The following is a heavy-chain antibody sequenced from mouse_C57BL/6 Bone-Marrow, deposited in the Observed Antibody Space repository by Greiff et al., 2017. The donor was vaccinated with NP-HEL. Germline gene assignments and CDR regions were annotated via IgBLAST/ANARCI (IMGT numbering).Heavy chain of an antibody. D-gene: IGHD1-1*01. CDR2: ISSGGSYT. CDR3: ARRFYYGSIYAMDY. V-gene: IGHV5-6*02. J-gene: IGHJ4*01. Sequence: DVQLVESGGDLVKPGGSLKLSCAASGFTFSSYGMSWVRQTPDKRLEWVATISSGGSYTYYPDSVKGRVTISRDNAKNTLYLQMSSLKSEDTAMYYCARRFYYGSIYAMDYWGQGTSVTVSS. CDR1: GFTFSSYG.